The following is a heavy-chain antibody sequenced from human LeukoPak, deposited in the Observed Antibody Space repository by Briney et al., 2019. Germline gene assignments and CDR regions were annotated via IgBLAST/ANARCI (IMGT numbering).Heavy chain of an antibody. J-gene: IGHJ3*02. CDR1: GYTFTGYY. CDR3: ARRAFSGAFDI. V-gene: IGHV1-2*02. Sequence: ASVKVSCKASGYTFTGYYMHWVRQAPGQGLERTGWINPNSGGTNYAQKFQGRVTMTRDTSISTAYMELSRLRSDDTAVYYCARRAFSGAFDIWGQGTMVTVSS. CDR2: INPNSGGT.